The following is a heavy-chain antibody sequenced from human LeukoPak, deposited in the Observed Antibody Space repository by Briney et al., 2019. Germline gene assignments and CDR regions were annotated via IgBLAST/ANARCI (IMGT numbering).Heavy chain of an antibody. D-gene: IGHD2-21*02. J-gene: IGHJ4*02. CDR3: ARRSAPHIVVVTAPFVY. V-gene: IGHV3-21*01. CDR2: ISSSSSYI. CDR1: GFTFSSYS. Sequence: PGGSLRLSCAASGFTFSSYSMNWVRQAPGKGLEWVSSISSSSSYIYYADSVKGRFTISRDNAKNSLYLQMNSLRAEDTAVYYCARRSAPHIVVVTAPFVYWGQGTLVTVSS.